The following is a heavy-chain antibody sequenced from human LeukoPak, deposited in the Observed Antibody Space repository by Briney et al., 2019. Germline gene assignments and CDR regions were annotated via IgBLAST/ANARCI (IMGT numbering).Heavy chain of an antibody. J-gene: IGHJ4*02. Sequence: PSQTLSLTCTVSGGSISSGSYYWSWIRQPAGKGLEWIGRIYSSGSTNYNPSLKSRVTISLDTSKNQFSLKLSSVTAADTAVYYCARVGKQWLVIFDYWGQGTLVTVSS. CDR3: ARVGKQWLVIFDY. CDR1: GGSISSGSYY. D-gene: IGHD6-19*01. CDR2: IYSSGST. V-gene: IGHV4-61*02.